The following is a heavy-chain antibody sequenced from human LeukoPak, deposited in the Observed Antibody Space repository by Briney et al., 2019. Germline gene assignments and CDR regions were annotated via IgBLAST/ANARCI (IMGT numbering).Heavy chain of an antibody. J-gene: IGHJ4*02. CDR1: GFTFSSYG. V-gene: IGHV3-30*18. D-gene: IGHD2-21*02. CDR3: AKDRGLCGGACYYLDY. CDR2: IQYDGSNK. Sequence: GGSLRLSCAASGFTFSSYGMHWVRQAPGKGLEWVAVIQYDGSNKYYADSVKGRFTISRDNSKNTLYLQMNSLRADDTAVYYCAKDRGLCGGACYYLDYWGQGTLVTVSS.